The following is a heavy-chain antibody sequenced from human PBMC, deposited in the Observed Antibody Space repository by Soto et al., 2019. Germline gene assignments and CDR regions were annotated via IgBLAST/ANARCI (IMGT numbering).Heavy chain of an antibody. CDR3: ATVYCATTSCYAPFDY. Sequence: PGGSLRLSCAASGFTFSNAGTSWVRQAPRKGLDCIGRIKTNSDGGTVDYASPVKGRFTISRDDSKSMLYLDLNSLKTEDTGVYFCATVYCATTSCYAPFDYWGKGTLVTVSS. CDR1: GFTFSNAG. D-gene: IGHD2-2*01. CDR2: IKTNSDGGTV. V-gene: IGHV3-15*01. J-gene: IGHJ4*02.